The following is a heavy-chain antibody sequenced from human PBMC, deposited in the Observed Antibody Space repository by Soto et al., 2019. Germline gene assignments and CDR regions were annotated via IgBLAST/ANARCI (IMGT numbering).Heavy chain of an antibody. Sequence: SETLSLTCTVSGGSISSYYWSWIRQPPGKGLEWIGYIYYSGSTNYNPSLKSRVSISVDTSKNQFSLKLSSVTAADTAVYYCARGGYSYGPGPNYYYYYGMDVWGQGTTVTVSS. V-gene: IGHV4-59*01. CDR3: ARGGYSYGPGPNYYYYYGMDV. D-gene: IGHD5-18*01. CDR1: GGSISSYY. CDR2: IYYSGST. J-gene: IGHJ6*02.